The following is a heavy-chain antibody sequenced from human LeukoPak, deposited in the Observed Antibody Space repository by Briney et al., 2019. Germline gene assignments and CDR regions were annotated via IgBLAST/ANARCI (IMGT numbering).Heavy chain of an antibody. CDR3: ARDLKYYDILTGYSPSYYFDY. D-gene: IGHD3-9*01. CDR2: INPNSGGT. J-gene: IGHJ4*02. Sequence: ASVKVSCKASGYTFTGYYMHWVRQAPGQGLEWMGWINPNSGGTNYAQKFQGRVTMTRDTSISTAYMELSRLRSDETAVYYCARDLKYYDILTGYSPSYYFDYSGQGTLVTVSS. CDR1: GYTFTGYY. V-gene: IGHV1-2*02.